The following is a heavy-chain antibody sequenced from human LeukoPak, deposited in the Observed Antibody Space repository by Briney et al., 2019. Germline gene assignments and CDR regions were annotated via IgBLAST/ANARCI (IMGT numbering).Heavy chain of an antibody. CDR2: IYYSGST. CDR3: ARYYYDSSGYYYGAFDI. CDR1: GGSISSYY. Sequence: SETLSLTCTVSGGSISSYYWSWIRQPPGKVLEWIGYIYYSGSTNYNPSLKSRVTISVDTSKNQFSLKLSSVTAADTAVHYCARYYYDSSGYYYGAFDIWGQGTMVTVSS. J-gene: IGHJ3*02. V-gene: IGHV4-59*01. D-gene: IGHD3-22*01.